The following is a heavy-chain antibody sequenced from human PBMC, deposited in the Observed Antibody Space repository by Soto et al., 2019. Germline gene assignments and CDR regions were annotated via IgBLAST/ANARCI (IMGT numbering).Heavy chain of an antibody. D-gene: IGHD3-9*01. CDR1: GYSFTSYW. V-gene: IGHV5-10-1*01. CDR2: IDPSDSYT. CDR3: ASNYDILTGHYGMDV. Sequence: PGESLKISCKGSGYSFTSYWISWVRQMPGKGLEWMGRIDPSDSYTNYSPSFQGHVTISADKSISTAYLQWSSLKASDTAMYYCASNYDILTGHYGMDVWGQGTTVTVS. J-gene: IGHJ6*02.